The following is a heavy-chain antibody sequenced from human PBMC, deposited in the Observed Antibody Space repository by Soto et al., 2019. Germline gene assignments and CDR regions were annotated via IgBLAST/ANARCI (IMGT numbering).Heavy chain of an antibody. CDR3: ARLIVVVPAAMYYFDY. D-gene: IGHD2-2*01. CDR2: IYYSGST. J-gene: IGHJ4*02. Sequence: SETLSLTCTVSGGSISSYYWIWIRQPPGKGLEWIGYIYYSGSTNYNPSLKSRVTISVDTSKNQFSLKLSSVTAADTAVYYCARLIVVVPAAMYYFDYWGQGTLVTVSS. CDR1: GGSISSYY. V-gene: IGHV4-59*08.